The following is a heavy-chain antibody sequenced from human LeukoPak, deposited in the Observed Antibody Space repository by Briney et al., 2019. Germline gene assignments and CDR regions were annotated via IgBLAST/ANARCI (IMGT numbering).Heavy chain of an antibody. CDR2: IIPIFGTA. J-gene: IGHJ6*02. CDR1: GGTFSSYA. D-gene: IGHD2-2*02. V-gene: IGHV1-69*01. Sequence: GSSVKVSCKASGGTFSSYAISWVRQAPGQGLEWMGGIIPIFGTANYAQKFQGRVTITADESTSTAYMELSSLRSEDTAVYYCVVYCSSTSCYISKGMDVWGQGTTVTVSS. CDR3: VVYCSSTSCYISKGMDV.